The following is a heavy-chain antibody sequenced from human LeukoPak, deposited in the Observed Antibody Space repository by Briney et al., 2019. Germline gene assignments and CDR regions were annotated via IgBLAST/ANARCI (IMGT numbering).Heavy chain of an antibody. V-gene: IGHV4-4*07. CDR3: ARDYSYPDY. J-gene: IGHJ4*02. CDR2: IYSSGRT. D-gene: IGHD5-18*01. Sequence: SETLSLTCSVSGASISAYHWSWIRQPAGKGLEWIGRIYSSGRTNYIPSLKSRLTMSVDTSKNQFSLKLNSVTAADTAVYYCARDYSYPDYWGQGTMVTVSS. CDR1: GASISAYH.